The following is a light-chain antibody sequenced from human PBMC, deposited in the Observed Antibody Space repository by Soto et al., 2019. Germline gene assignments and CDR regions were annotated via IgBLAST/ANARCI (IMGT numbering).Light chain of an antibody. CDR1: QSVSTNY. CDR3: HQYGSSPPYT. CDR2: GSS. J-gene: IGKJ2*01. V-gene: IGKV3-20*01. Sequence: EVVLTKSPGTLSLSPGESATLSCRASQSVSTNYFAWYQQKPGQAPRLLIFGSSDRATGIPDRFSGSGYGTDFTLTISRLEPEDFAVYYCHQYGSSPPYTFGQGTKLEIK.